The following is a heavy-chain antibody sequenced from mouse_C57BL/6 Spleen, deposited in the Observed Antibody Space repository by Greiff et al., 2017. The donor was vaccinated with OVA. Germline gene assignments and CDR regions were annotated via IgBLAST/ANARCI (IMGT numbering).Heavy chain of an antibody. V-gene: IGHV1-69*01. CDR2: IDPSDSYT. CDR3: ARRIYDYDEGAYYYAMDY. D-gene: IGHD2-4*01. Sequence: QVQLQQPGAELVMPGASVKLSCKASGYTFTSYWMHWVKQRPGQGLEWIGEIDPSDSYTNYNQKFKGKSTLTVDKSSSTAYMQLSSLTSEDSAVYYCARRIYDYDEGAYYYAMDYWGQGTSVTVSS. CDR1: GYTFTSYW. J-gene: IGHJ4*01.